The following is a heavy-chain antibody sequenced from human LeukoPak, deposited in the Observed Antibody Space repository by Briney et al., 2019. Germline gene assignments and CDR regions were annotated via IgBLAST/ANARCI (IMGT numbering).Heavy chain of an antibody. V-gene: IGHV4-34*01. CDR3: ARGRSAPSGTSGNWFDP. J-gene: IGHJ5*02. CDR1: GGSISSHY. CDR2: INHSGST. Sequence: KPSETLSLTCTVSGGSISSHYWSWIRQPPGKGLEWIGEINHSGSTNYNPSLKSRVTISVDTSKNQFSLKLSSVTAADTAVYYCARGRSAPSGTSGNWFDPWGQGTLVTVSS. D-gene: IGHD2-2*01.